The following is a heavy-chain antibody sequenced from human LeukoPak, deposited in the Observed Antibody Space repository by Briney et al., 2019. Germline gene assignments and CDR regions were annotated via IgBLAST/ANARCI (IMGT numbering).Heavy chain of an antibody. CDR1: GGSISSNSYY. CDR3: ARDHCSGGSCFNWFDP. Sequence: SETLSLTCAVSGGSISSNSYYWSWIRQPPGKGLEWIGEINHSGSTNYNPSLKSRVTISVDTSKNQFSLKLSSVTAADTAVYYCARDHCSGGSCFNWFDPWGQGTLVTVSS. V-gene: IGHV4-39*07. CDR2: INHSGST. D-gene: IGHD2-15*01. J-gene: IGHJ5*02.